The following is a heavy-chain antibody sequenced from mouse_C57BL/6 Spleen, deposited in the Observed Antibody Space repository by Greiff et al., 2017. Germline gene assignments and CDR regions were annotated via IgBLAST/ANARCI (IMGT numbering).Heavy chain of an antibody. Sequence: EVKVVESGGGLVKPGGSLKLSCAASGFTFSDYGMHWVRQAPEKGLEWVAYISSGSSTIYYADTVKGRFTISRDNAKNTLFLHMTSLRSEDTAMYYGAGTGTSPYAMDYWGQGTSVTVSS. CDR1: GFTFSDYG. CDR2: ISSGSSTI. CDR3: AGTGTSPYAMDY. V-gene: IGHV5-17*01. D-gene: IGHD4-1*01. J-gene: IGHJ4*01.